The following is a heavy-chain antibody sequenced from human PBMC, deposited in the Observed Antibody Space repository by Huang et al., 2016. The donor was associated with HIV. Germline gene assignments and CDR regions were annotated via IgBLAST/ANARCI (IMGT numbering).Heavy chain of an antibody. Sequence: QVQLVQSGAEVKKSGSSVEVSCKVSGGTFSSFGITWVRQAPGEGLGWMGSIIPNHGTTNYAQKVQGRGTITADQFTSTAHMELRRLRSGDTDVYYWAREFEYTSSDFAFDIWGQGTLVTVSS. CDR3: AREFEYTSSDFAFDI. D-gene: IGHD1-26*01. CDR1: GGTFSSFG. V-gene: IGHV1-69*09. J-gene: IGHJ3*02. CDR2: IIPNHGTT.